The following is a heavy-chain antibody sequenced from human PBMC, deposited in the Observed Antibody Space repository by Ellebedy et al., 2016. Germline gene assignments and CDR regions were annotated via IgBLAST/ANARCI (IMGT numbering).Heavy chain of an antibody. CDR1: GGSVSSDY. Sequence: SETLSLTCNVSGGSVSSDYWNWIRRPPGKGLEWIGYVFHTETTNYNPSLKSRVTMSVDTSKSQFSLGLTSVTAADTAVYYCARWNGDWHAFDVWGQGTMVTVSS. CDR3: ARWNGDWHAFDV. V-gene: IGHV4-59*02. CDR2: VFHTETT. J-gene: IGHJ3*01. D-gene: IGHD1-1*01.